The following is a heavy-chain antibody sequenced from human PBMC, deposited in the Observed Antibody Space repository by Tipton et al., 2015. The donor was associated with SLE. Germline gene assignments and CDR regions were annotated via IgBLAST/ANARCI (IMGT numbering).Heavy chain of an antibody. J-gene: IGHJ4*02. CDR2: IYHSWTT. CDR3: VRLELPATKADY. Sequence: TLSLTCTVSGGSISSGSVYWSWFRQPPGKGLEWLGTIYHSWTTYYNPSLKRRLTLSIDTSKNQFSLKLSSVTAADTAVYYCVRLELPATKADYWGPGTLVTVSS. V-gene: IGHV4-39*07. D-gene: IGHD5-24*01. CDR1: GGSISSGSVY.